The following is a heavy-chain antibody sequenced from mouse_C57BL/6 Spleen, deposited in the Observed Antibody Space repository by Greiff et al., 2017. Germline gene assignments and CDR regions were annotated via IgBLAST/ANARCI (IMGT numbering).Heavy chain of an antibody. D-gene: IGHD2-1*01. J-gene: IGHJ3*01. CDR3: TTGGVTTPCAY. V-gene: IGHV14-4*01. CDR1: GFDIKDDY. Sequence: EVQLQQSGAELVRPGASVKLSCTASGFDIKDDYMHWVKQRPEQGLEWIGWIDPENGDTEYASKFQGKATITADASSNTAYLQLSSLTSEDTAVYYCTTGGVTTPCAYWGQGTLVTVSA. CDR2: IDPENGDT.